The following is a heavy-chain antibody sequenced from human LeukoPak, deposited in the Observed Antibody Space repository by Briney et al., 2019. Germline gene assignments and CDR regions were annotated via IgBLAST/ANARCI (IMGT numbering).Heavy chain of an antibody. D-gene: IGHD5-24*01. V-gene: IGHV4-4*02. Sequence: SETLSLTCAVSGGSISSNNWWSWVRQPPGKGLEWIGRIYTSGSTNYNPSLKSRVTISVDTSKNQSSLKLSSVTAADTAVYYCARGDGYNSDYYYYMDVWGKGTTVTISS. CDR2: IYTSGST. J-gene: IGHJ6*03. CDR3: ARGDGYNSDYYYYMDV. CDR1: GGSISSNNW.